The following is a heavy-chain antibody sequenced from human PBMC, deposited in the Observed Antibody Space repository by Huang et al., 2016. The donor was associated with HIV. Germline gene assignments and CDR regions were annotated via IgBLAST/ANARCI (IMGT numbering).Heavy chain of an antibody. D-gene: IGHD2-2*01. CDR2: VYPVDSET. J-gene: IGHJ4*02. CDR3: ARFSHKRSTHESGFGY. V-gene: IGHV5-51*01. CDR1: GYTFTHYW. Sequence: EVQLVQSGVELKKPGESLKISCRASGYTFTHYWIGWVRQVPGKGLEWMGIVYPVDSETSYSPSFQGQGTISADKSVNTAYLQWGGLKASDTAIYYCARFSHKRSTHESGFGYWGQGTLVTVSS.